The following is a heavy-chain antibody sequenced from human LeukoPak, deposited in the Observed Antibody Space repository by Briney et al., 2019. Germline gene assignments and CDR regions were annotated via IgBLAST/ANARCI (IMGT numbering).Heavy chain of an antibody. V-gene: IGHV4-30-4*01. CDR1: GGSISSGDYD. CDR2: IYYSGST. D-gene: IGHD3-3*01. CDR3: ARGRFVLRFLEWLGNYFDY. Sequence: SETLSLTCTVSGGSISSGDYDWSWIRQPPGKGLEWIGYIYYSGSTYYNPSLKSRVTISVDTSKNQFSLKLSSVTAADTAVYYCARGRFVLRFLEWLGNYFDYWGQGTLVTVSS. J-gene: IGHJ4*02.